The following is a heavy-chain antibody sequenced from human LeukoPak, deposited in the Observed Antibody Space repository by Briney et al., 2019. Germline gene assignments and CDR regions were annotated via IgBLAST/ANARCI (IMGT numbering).Heavy chain of an antibody. D-gene: IGHD4-17*01. V-gene: IGHV4-59*01. Sequence: SETLSLTCAVPGGSIGSYYWSWLRQPPGRGLEWIGYIYYSGTTNYNPSLKSRVTISVDTSKNQFSLKLTSVTAADTAVYYCAREDPQTTVPEGLDVWGQGTAVTVSS. CDR3: AREDPQTTVPEGLDV. CDR2: IYYSGTT. J-gene: IGHJ6*02. CDR1: GGSIGSYY.